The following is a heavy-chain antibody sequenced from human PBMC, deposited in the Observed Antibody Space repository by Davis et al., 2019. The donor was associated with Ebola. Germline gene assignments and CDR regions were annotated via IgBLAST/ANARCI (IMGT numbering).Heavy chain of an antibody. Sequence: GESLKISCKGSGCSFTSYWIGWVRQMPGKGLEWMGIIYTGDSDTRYSPSFRGQVTISADKSTRTAYLQWGRLKASDTAMYYCASLRRTITGMDDGFDVWGQGTMVTVSS. CDR2: IYTGDSDT. V-gene: IGHV5-51*01. CDR3: ASLRRTITGMDDGFDV. CDR1: GCSFTSYW. J-gene: IGHJ3*01. D-gene: IGHD1-20*01.